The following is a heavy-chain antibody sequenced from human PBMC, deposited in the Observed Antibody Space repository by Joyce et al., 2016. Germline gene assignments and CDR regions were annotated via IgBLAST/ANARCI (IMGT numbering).Heavy chain of an antibody. CDR3: ATAVRGSSTSL. CDR2: IKNDGTDK. Sequence: EVQLVESGGGLVQPGGSLRLSCAASGFTFSNYWMRWVRQAAGKGLESVANIKNDGTDKYYVDSVMGRFTISRDNAKNSLYLQMTGLRVEDTAVYYCATAVRGSSTSLWGQGTPVTVSS. V-gene: IGHV3-7*03. CDR1: GFTFSNYW. J-gene: IGHJ4*02. D-gene: IGHD3-10*02.